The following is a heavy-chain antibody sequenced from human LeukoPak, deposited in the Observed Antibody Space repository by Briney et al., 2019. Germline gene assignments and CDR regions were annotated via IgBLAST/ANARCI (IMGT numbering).Heavy chain of an antibody. J-gene: IGHJ4*02. CDR3: ARRLSYFDY. CDR2: IHYSGTT. D-gene: IGHD2-21*02. Sequence: KPSETLSLTCTVSGGSISSDRDHWDWIRQSPGKGLEWIASIHYSGTTYYTPSLKSRVTISVDTSKNQFSLKLNSVTAADTAVYYCARRLSYFDYWGQGTLVTVSS. CDR1: GGSISSDRDH. V-gene: IGHV4-39*01.